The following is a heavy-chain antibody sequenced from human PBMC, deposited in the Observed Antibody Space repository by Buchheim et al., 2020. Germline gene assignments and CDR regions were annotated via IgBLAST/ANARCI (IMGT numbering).Heavy chain of an antibody. Sequence: EVQLLESGGGLVQPGGSLRLSCAASGFTFSSYAMGWVRQAPGKGLEWVSAISGSGGSTYYADSVKGRFTISRDNSKNTLYLQMNSLRAEDTAVYYCAKAVVVVPAATTEGYYYGMDVWGQGTT. V-gene: IGHV3-23*01. CDR2: ISGSGGST. D-gene: IGHD2-2*01. CDR1: GFTFSSYA. J-gene: IGHJ6*02. CDR3: AKAVVVVPAATTEGYYYGMDV.